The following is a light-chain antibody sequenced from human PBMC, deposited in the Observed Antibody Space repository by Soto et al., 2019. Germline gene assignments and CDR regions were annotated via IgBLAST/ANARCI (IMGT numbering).Light chain of an antibody. Sequence: VLTQSQRTLSLSPGERATLSCRASQSVSSNYLAWYQQKPGRAHRLLIDGASSRATGIPDRFSGSGSGTDFTLTISRLEPEDFAMYYCQQYGYLVTFGGGAKVDIK. CDR2: GAS. J-gene: IGKJ4*01. CDR3: QQYGYLVT. V-gene: IGKV3-20*01. CDR1: QSVSSNY.